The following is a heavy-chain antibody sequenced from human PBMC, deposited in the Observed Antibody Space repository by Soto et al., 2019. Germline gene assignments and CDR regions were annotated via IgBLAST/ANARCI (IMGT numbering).Heavy chain of an antibody. V-gene: IGHV3-30-3*01. CDR2: ISYDGSST. Sequence: HVHLEESGGGVVQPGRSLRRSCAASGFTFRDYAFHWVRQAPGKGLEWVTLISYDGSSTLFADSVKGRFTISRDNSQKTLYLQMNSLRAEDTAVYYCARQGMAARKYFHKYLDVWGQGTTVIVSS. CDR1: GFTFRDYA. D-gene: IGHD6-6*01. J-gene: IGHJ6*02. CDR3: ARQGMAARKYFHKYLDV.